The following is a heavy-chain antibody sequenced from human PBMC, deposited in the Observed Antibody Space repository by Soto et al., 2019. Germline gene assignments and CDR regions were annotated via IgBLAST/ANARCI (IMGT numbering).Heavy chain of an antibody. CDR3: ARIVQPRYYYGMDV. D-gene: IGHD3-22*01. J-gene: IGHJ6*02. V-gene: IGHV1-69*13. CDR1: GATFSSYA. Sequence: SVKVSCKASGATFSSYAISWVRQAPGQGPELMGGIIPIFGTANYAQKFQGRVTITADESTSTAYMELSSLRSEGTSVYYCARIVQPRYYYGMDVWGQGTTVTGSS. CDR2: IIPIFGTA.